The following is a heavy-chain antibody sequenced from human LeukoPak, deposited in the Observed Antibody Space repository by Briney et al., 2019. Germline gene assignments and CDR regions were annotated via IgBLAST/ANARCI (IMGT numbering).Heavy chain of an antibody. CDR2: INPSSGGT. Sequence: ASVKVSCKASGYTFTGYYMHWVRQAPGQGLEWMGWINPSSGGTNYAQKFQGRVTVTRDTSISTAYMELSRLRSDDTAVYYCARGPYRYLPLDYWGQGTLVTVSS. J-gene: IGHJ4*02. D-gene: IGHD3-16*02. CDR1: GYTFTGYY. V-gene: IGHV1-2*02. CDR3: ARGPYRYLPLDY.